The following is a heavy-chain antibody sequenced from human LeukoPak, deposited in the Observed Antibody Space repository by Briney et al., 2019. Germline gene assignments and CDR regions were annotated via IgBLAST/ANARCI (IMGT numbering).Heavy chain of an antibody. Sequence: PGGSLRLSCVVSGFTFSSAWVGWVRQAPGKGLEWVGRIKNKADAGTAEYAAPVKGRFTISRDDSKNTVYLQMNSLETEDTAMYYCTTEGLPGSFDYWGQGTLVTVSS. J-gene: IGHJ4*02. CDR1: GFTFSSAW. V-gene: IGHV3-15*01. CDR3: TTEGLPGSFDY. CDR2: IKNKADAGTA. D-gene: IGHD4-11*01.